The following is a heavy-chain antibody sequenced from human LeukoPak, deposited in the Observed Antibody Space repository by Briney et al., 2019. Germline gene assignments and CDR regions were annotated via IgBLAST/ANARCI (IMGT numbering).Heavy chain of an antibody. CDR3: ARHWRPREVVLSRIDI. CDR1: GGSISSSSYY. V-gene: IGHV4-39*01. CDR2: IYYSGST. D-gene: IGHD1-26*01. J-gene: IGHJ3*02. Sequence: SETLSLTCTVSGGSISSSSYYWGWIRQPPGKGLEWIGSIYYSGSTYYNPSLKSRVTISVDTSKNQFSLKLSSVTAADTAVYYCARHWRPREVVLSRIDIWGQGTMVTVSS.